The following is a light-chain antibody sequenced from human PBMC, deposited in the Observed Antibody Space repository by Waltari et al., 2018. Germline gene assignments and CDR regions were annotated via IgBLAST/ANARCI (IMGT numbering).Light chain of an antibody. V-gene: IGLV2-14*03. Sequence: QSALTQPAVVTGSPGQSIPISCTGTTSDIANYDSVSWYQQHPGKAPQLLIHGVTHRPSGVSDRFSGSKSGNTASLTISGLQPEDEAVYVCSSYTSSRTSFGEGTRLTVL. CDR2: GVT. CDR3: SSYTSSRTS. J-gene: IGLJ2*01. CDR1: TSDIANYDS.